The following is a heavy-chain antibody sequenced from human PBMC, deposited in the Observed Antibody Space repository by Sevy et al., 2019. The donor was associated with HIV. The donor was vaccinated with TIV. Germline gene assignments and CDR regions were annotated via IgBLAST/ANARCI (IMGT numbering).Heavy chain of an antibody. J-gene: IGHJ5*02. CDR1: GYTFTSYA. V-gene: IGHV7-4-1*02. Sequence: ASVKVSCKASGYTFTSYAMNWVRQAPGQGLEWMGWINTNTGNPTYAQGFTGRFVFSLDTSVSTACLQIRSLKAEDTAGYYCARPGYCSSTSGYNNWGDPWGQGTLVTVSS. CDR3: ARPGYCSSTSGYNNWGDP. D-gene: IGHD2-2*02. CDR2: INTNTGNP.